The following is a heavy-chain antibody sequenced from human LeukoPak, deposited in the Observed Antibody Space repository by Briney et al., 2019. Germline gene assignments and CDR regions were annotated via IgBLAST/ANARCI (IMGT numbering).Heavy chain of an antibody. CDR2: IKQDGSEK. V-gene: IGHV3-7*01. D-gene: IGHD4-17*01. CDR3: ARAGPMTTVTSQDY. CDR1: GFTFSSYW. J-gene: IGHJ4*02. Sequence: GGSLRLSCAASGFTFSSYWMSWVRQAPGKGLEWVANIKQDGSEKYYVDSVKGRFTISRDNAKNSLYLRMNSLRAEDTAVYYCARAGPMTTVTSQDYWGQGTLVTVSS.